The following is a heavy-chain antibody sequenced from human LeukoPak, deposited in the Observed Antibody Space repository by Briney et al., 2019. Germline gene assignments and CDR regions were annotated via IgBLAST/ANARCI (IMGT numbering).Heavy chain of an antibody. CDR2: ISSSSSYT. J-gene: IGHJ4*02. D-gene: IGHD4-17*01. Sequence: GGSLRLSCAASGFTFSDYYMSWIRQAPGKGLEWVSYISSSSSYTNYADSVKGRFTISRDNAKNSLYLQMNSLRAEDTAAYYCARMLLRDYGDYYFDYWGQGTLVTVSS. CDR1: GFTFSDYY. V-gene: IGHV3-11*06. CDR3: ARMLLRDYGDYYFDY.